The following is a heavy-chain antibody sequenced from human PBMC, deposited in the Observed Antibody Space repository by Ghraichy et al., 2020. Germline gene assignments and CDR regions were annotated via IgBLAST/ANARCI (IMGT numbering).Heavy chain of an antibody. CDR2: IYSGGST. D-gene: IGHD6-13*01. V-gene: IGHV3-66*01. Sequence: GGSLRLSCAASGFTVSSNYMSWVRQAPGKGLEWVSVIYSGGSTYYADSVKGRFTISRDNSKNTLYLQMNSLRAEDTAVYYCARVSAGAAAGIDYWGQGTLVTVSS. CDR3: ARVSAGAAAGIDY. J-gene: IGHJ4*02. CDR1: GFTVSSNY.